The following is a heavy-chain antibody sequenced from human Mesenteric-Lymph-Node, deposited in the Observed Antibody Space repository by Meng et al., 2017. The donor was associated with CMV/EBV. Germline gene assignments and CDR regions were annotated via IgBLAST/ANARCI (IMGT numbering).Heavy chain of an antibody. CDR2: ISAYNGNT. Sequence: KASGYTCTSYGISWVRKATGQGLEWMGWISAYNGNTNYAQKLQGRVTMTTDTSTSTAYMELRSLRSDDTAVYYCARVSVVRGVIISDYWGQGTLVTVSS. J-gene: IGHJ4*02. CDR3: ARVSVVRGVIISDY. CDR1: GYTCTSYG. V-gene: IGHV1-18*01. D-gene: IGHD3-10*01.